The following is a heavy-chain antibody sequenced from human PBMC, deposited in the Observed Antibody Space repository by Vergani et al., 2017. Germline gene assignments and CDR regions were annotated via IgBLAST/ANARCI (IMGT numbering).Heavy chain of an antibody. J-gene: IGHJ5*02. CDR1: GGSISSYY. D-gene: IGHD3-10*01. CDR3: ARDYLNGELLYEDWFDP. Sequence: QVQLQESGPGLVKPSETLSLTCTVSGGSISSYYWSWIRQPPGKGLEWIGYIYYSGSTNYNPSLKSRVTISVDTSKNQFSLKLSSVTAADTAVYYCARDYLNGELLYEDWFDPWGQGTLVTVSS. V-gene: IGHV4-59*01. CDR2: IYYSGST.